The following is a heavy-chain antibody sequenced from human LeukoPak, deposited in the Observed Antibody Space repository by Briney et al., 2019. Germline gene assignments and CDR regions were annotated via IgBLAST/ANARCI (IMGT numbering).Heavy chain of an antibody. J-gene: IGHJ4*02. CDR1: GVSFSGYY. CDR3: ARGNGSGSYYPYDY. V-gene: IGHV4-34*01. CDR2: INHSGST. Sequence: SETLSLTCAVYGVSFSGYYWSWLRQPPGKGLEWIGEINHSGSTNYNPSLKSRVTISVDTSKNQFSLKLSSVTAADTAVYYCARGNGSGSYYPYDYWGQGTLVTVSS. D-gene: IGHD3-10*01.